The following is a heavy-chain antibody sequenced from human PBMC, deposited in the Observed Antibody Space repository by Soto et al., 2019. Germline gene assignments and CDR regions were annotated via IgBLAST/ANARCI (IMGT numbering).Heavy chain of an antibody. Sequence: VGSLRLSCAASGFTFSGSAMHWVRQASGKGLEWVGRIRSKANSYATAYAASVKGRFTISRDDSKNTAYLQMNSLKTEDTAVYYCTLTTFAADPWGQGTLVTVSS. CDR3: TLTTFAADP. D-gene: IGHD4-17*01. CDR1: GFTFSGSA. V-gene: IGHV3-73*01. CDR2: IRSKANSYAT. J-gene: IGHJ5*02.